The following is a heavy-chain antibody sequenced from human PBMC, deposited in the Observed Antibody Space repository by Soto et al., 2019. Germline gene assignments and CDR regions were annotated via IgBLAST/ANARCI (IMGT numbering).Heavy chain of an antibody. CDR3: ARAHDIGYWFDP. CDR2: ISSSGSTI. CDR1: GFTFSDYY. J-gene: IGHJ5*02. Sequence: PGGSLRLSCAASGFTFSDYYMSWIRQAPGKGLEWVSYISSSGSTIYYADTVKGRFTISRDNAKNSLYLQMNSLRAEDTAVYYCARAHDIGYWFDPWGQGTLVTVSS. V-gene: IGHV3-11*01.